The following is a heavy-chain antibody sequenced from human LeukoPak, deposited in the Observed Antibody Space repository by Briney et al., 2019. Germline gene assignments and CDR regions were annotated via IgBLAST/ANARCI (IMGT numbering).Heavy chain of an antibody. Sequence: ASVKVSCKASGGTFSSYAISWVRQAPGQGLEWMGRIIPIFGTANYAQKFQGRVTITTDESTSTAYMELSSLRSEDTAVYDCARDQDDYYDSSGYYWYFDYWGQGTLVTVSS. CDR1: GGTFSSYA. CDR2: IIPIFGTA. D-gene: IGHD3-22*01. CDR3: ARDQDDYYDSSGYYWYFDY. J-gene: IGHJ4*02. V-gene: IGHV1-69*05.